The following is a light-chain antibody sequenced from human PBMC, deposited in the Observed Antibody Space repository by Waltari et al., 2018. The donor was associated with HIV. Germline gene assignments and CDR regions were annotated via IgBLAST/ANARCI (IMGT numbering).Light chain of an antibody. J-gene: IGKJ4*01. Sequence: DIQMAQSPSSVTGSVGATVTITCRTSQSIGSSLAWYQHQPGRAPKLLIFAASKLENGVPPRFAGSGSGTYFALTISSLQADDSATYYCQQADSFPHTVGGGTRVEIE. CDR3: QQADSFPHT. CDR2: AAS. CDR1: QSIGSS. V-gene: IGKV1-12*01.